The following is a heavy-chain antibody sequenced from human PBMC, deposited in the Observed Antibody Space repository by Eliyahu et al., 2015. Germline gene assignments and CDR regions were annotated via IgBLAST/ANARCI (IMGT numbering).Heavy chain of an antibody. CDR1: GYSFTSYW. D-gene: IGHD3-22*01. Sequence: EVQLVQSGAEVKKPGESLRISCKGSGYSFTSYWISWVRQMPGKGLEWMGRIDPSDSYTNYSPSFQGHVAISADKAISTAYLQWSSLKASDTAMYYCARLKYDSSGYGPSSPWGQGTLVTVSS. CDR2: IDPSDSYT. CDR3: ARLKYDSSGYGPSSP. J-gene: IGHJ5*02. V-gene: IGHV5-10-1*03.